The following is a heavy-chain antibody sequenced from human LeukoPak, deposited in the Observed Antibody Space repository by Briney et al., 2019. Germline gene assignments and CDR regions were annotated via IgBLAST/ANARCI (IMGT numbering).Heavy chain of an antibody. CDR1: GFTFSLYW. V-gene: IGHV3-7*03. CDR2: IKQDGSEK. CDR3: ARRSSGVEY. Sequence: PGGSLRLSCAASGFTFSLYWMNWVRRAPGKGLEWVANIKQDGSEKNYVDSVKGRFTISRDNAKNSLYLQMNNLRVEDTAVYYCARRSSGVEYWGQGTLVTVSS. J-gene: IGHJ4*02. D-gene: IGHD6-6*01.